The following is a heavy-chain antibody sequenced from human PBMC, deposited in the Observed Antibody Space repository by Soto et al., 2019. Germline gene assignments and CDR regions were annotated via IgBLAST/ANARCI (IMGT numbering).Heavy chain of an antibody. CDR1: GGSISSSSYY. J-gene: IGHJ6*02. CDR2: IYYSGST. V-gene: IGHV4-39*01. CDR3: ARRDLYYYYGMDV. D-gene: IGHD3-3*01. Sequence: SETLSLTCTVSGGSISSSSYYWGWIRQPPGKGLEWIGSIYYSGSTYYNPSLKSRVTISVDTSKNQFSLKLSSVTAADTAVYYCARRDLYYYYGMDVWGQGTTVTVSS.